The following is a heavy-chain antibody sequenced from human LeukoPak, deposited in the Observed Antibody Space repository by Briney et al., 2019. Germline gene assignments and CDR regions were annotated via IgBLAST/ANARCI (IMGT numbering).Heavy chain of an antibody. J-gene: IGHJ4*02. CDR3: ARDLGSGSFDY. CDR1: GYTFTGYY. Sequence: ASVKFSCKASGYTFTGYYMHWVRQAPGQGFEWMGWINPNSGGTNYAQKFQGRVTMTRDTSISTAYMELSRLRSDDTAVYYCARDLGSGSFDYWGQGTLVTVSS. D-gene: IGHD1-26*01. CDR2: INPNSGGT. V-gene: IGHV1-2*02.